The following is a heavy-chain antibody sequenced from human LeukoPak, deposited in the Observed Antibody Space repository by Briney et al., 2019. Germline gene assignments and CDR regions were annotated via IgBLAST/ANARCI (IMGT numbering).Heavy chain of an antibody. V-gene: IGHV3-23*01. CDR1: GFTFRKHG. J-gene: IGHJ5*02. Sequence: GGSLRLSCAASGFTFRKHGMNWVRQAPGKGLEWVSVISGSGGSTYYADSVKGRFTISRDNSKNTLYLQMNSLRAEDTAVYYCAKSGYSSSWSNAAVYNWFDPWGQGTLVTVSS. CDR2: ISGSGGST. CDR3: AKSGYSSSWSNAAVYNWFDP. D-gene: IGHD6-13*01.